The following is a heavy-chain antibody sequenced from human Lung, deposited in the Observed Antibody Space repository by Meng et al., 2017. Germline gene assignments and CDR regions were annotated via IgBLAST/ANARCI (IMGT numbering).Heavy chain of an antibody. CDR1: GGSFSDYY. J-gene: IGHJ4*02. D-gene: IGHD4-11*01. V-gene: IGHV4-34*01. CDR3: ARGPTTMAHDFDY. CDR2: INHSGST. Sequence: QGQLQQWGAGLLKPSETRSLTLVVSGGSFSDYYWSWIRQPPGKGLEWIGEINHSGSTNYNPSLESRATISVDTSQNNLSLKLSSVTAADSAVYYCARGPTTMAHDFDYWGQGTLVTVSS.